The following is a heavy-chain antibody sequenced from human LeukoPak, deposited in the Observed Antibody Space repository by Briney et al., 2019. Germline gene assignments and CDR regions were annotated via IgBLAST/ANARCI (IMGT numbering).Heavy chain of an antibody. Sequence: SGTLSLTCADSGGSISSSNWWSWVRQPPGKGLEWIGEIYHSGSTNYNSSLKSRVTISVDKSKNQFSLKLSSVTAADTAVYYCARAHPQYDSSGYYDYWGQGTLATVSS. CDR2: IYHSGST. CDR3: ARAHPQYDSSGYYDY. CDR1: GGSISSSNW. J-gene: IGHJ4*02. D-gene: IGHD3-22*01. V-gene: IGHV4-4*02.